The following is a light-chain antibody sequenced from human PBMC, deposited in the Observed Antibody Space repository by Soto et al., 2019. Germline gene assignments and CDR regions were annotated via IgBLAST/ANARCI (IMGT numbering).Light chain of an antibody. J-gene: IGKJ2*01. Sequence: EIVLTQSPGTLSLSPGERATLSCRASRTFSSSYLAWYQQKPGQAPRLLIYAASKRAAGIPYRFSGSGSGADFTLTISRLEPEDFAVYYCQQYGSSPPYTFGQGSKLEIK. CDR3: QQYGSSPPYT. CDR2: AAS. V-gene: IGKV3-20*01. CDR1: RTFSSSY.